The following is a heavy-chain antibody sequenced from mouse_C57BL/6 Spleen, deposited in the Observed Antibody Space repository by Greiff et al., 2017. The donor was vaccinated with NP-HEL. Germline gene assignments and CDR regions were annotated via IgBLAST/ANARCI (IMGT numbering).Heavy chain of an antibody. J-gene: IGHJ3*01. V-gene: IGHV1-42*01. D-gene: IGHD2-10*02. CDR1: GYSFTGYY. CDR2: INPSTGGT. Sequence: EVQLQQSGPELVKPGASVKISCKASGYSFTGYYMNWVKQSPEKSLEWIGEINPSTGGTTYNQKFKAKATLTVDKSSSTAYMQLKSLTSEDSAVYYCARRYGNAFAYWGQGTLVTVSA. CDR3: ARRYGNAFAY.